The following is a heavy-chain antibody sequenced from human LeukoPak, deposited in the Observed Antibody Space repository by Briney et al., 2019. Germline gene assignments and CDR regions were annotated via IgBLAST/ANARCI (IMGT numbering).Heavy chain of an antibody. J-gene: IGHJ6*03. CDR3: ARHKDYYYSYMDV. CDR2: IYYSGST. CDR1: GYSISSGYY. Sequence: PSETLSLTCNVSGYSISSGYYWGWIRQPPGKGLEWIGTIYYSGSTYYNPSLTSRVTISVDTSKNQFSLKLSSVTAADTAVYYCARHKDYYYSYMDVWGKGTTVTISS. V-gene: IGHV4-38-2*02.